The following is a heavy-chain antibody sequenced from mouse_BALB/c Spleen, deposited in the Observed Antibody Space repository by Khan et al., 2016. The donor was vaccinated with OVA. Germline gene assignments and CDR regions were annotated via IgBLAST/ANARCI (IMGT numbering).Heavy chain of an antibody. CDR2: IAPGSGSI. CDR3: ARAIGDQVPLDY. Sequence: DLVKPGASVKLSCKASGYTFTSYWINWIKQRPGQGLEWIGRIAPGSGSIYYNEMFKDKATLTVDTSSSTAYIQLNSLSSEDSAVYFCARAIGDQVPLDYWGQGTTLTVSS. CDR1: GYTFTSYW. V-gene: IGHV1S41*01. J-gene: IGHJ2*01. D-gene: IGHD1-2*01.